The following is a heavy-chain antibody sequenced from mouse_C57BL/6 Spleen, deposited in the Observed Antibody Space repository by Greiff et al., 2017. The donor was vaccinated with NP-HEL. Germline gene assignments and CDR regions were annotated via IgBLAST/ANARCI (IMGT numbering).Heavy chain of an antibody. CDR2: ISYDGSN. J-gene: IGHJ1*03. CDR1: GYSITSGYY. Sequence: DVQLQESGPGLVKPSQSLSLTCSVTGYSITSGYYWNWIRQFPGNKLEWMGYISYDGSNNYNPSLKNRISITRDTSKNQFFLKLNSVTTEDTATYYCARDDGSYEYFDVWGTGTTVTVSS. V-gene: IGHV3-6*01. D-gene: IGHD1-1*02. CDR3: ARDDGSYEYFDV.